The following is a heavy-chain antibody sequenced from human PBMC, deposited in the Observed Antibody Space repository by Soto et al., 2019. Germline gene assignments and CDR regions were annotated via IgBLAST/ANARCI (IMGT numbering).Heavy chain of an antibody. D-gene: IGHD2-15*01. CDR1: EFTFSSSW. J-gene: IGHJ4*02. CDR3: ETGWPDY. V-gene: IGHV3-74*01. Sequence: EVQLVESGGGLVQPGGSLRLSCVVSEFTFSSSWMHWVRQGPGKGLVWVSRINSDGSSTNYADSVKGRFTTSRDHAQNMLYMPMNSLRAEYTALYSCETGWPDYWGQGTLVTVSS. CDR2: INSDGSST.